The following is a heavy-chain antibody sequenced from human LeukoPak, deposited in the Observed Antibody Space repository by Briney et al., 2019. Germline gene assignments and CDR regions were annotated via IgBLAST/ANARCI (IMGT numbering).Heavy chain of an antibody. D-gene: IGHD3-16*01. CDR3: ARDWGLGSYDY. V-gene: IGHV3-66*01. CDR1: GFTVSSNY. Sequence: WGSLRLSCAASGFTVSSNYMSWVRQAPGKGLEWVSVIYSGGSTYYADSVKGRFTISRDNAKNTLYLQMNSLRAEDTAVYYCARDWGLGSYDYWGQGTLVTVSS. J-gene: IGHJ4*02. CDR2: IYSGGST.